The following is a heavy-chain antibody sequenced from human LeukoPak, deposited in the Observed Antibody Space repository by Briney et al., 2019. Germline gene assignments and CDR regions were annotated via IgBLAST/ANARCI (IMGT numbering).Heavy chain of an antibody. CDR1: GYTFTGYY. Sequence: ASVKVSCKASGYTFTGYYMHWVRQAPGQGLEWMGWINPNSGGTNYAQKFQGRVTMTRDTSISTAYMELSRLRSDDTAVYYCASEFGYYSGGSCYSDPTEYFQHWGRGTLVTVSS. CDR2: INPNSGGT. D-gene: IGHD2-15*01. CDR3: ASEFGYYSGGSCYSDPTEYFQH. V-gene: IGHV1-2*02. J-gene: IGHJ1*01.